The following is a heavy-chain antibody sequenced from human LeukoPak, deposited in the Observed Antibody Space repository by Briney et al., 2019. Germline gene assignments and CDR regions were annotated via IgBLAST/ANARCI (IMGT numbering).Heavy chain of an antibody. Sequence: KPSETLSLTCTVSGGSISSSSFYWGWIRQPPGKGLEWIGIILYSGSTYYNPSLRSRVTMSVDTSKNQFSLRLSSVTAADTAVYYCARQGYISGQGFRNNWFDPWGQGSLVTVSS. J-gene: IGHJ5*02. CDR1: GGSISSSSFY. CDR3: ARQGYISGQGFRNNWFDP. CDR2: ILYSGST. V-gene: IGHV4-39*01. D-gene: IGHD6-19*01.